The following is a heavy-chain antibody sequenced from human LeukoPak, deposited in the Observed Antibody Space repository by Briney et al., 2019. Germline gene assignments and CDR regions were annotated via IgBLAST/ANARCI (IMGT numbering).Heavy chain of an antibody. J-gene: IGHJ6*03. V-gene: IGHV1-2*02. D-gene: IGHD2-2*01. CDR1: GYTFTGYY. Sequence: ASVKASCKASGYTFTGYYMHWVRQAPGQGLEWMGWINPNSGGTNYAQKFQGRVTMTRDTSISTAYMELSRLRSDDTAVYYCARDILRSTSFYYYYMDVWGKGTRSPSP. CDR2: INPNSGGT. CDR3: ARDILRSTSFYYYYMDV.